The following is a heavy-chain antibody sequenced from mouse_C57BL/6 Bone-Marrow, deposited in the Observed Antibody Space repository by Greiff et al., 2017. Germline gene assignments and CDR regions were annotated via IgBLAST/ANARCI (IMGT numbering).Heavy chain of an antibody. V-gene: IGHV1-72*01. Sequence: VQLQQPGAELVKPGASVKLSCKASGYTFTSYWMHWVKQRPGRGLEWIGRIDPNSGGTKYNEKFKSKATLTVDKPSSTAYMQLSSLTSEVSAVYYCAHGNYFYWYFAVWGTGTTVTVSS. D-gene: IGHD2-1*01. J-gene: IGHJ1*03. CDR3: AHGNYFYWYFAV. CDR2: IDPNSGGT. CDR1: GYTFTSYW.